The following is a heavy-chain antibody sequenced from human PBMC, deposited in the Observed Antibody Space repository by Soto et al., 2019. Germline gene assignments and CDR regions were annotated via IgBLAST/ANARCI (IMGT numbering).Heavy chain of an antibody. CDR3: AEDRGLRPDRGFDY. Sequence: EVQLLESGGGLVQPGESLRLSCAAAGFTFSNCAMSWVRRAPGKGLEWVSGISSVGDSTYYAYYADSVKGRFTISRDNSEHTFYLQMDSLSAEDTAVYYCAEDRGLRPDRGFDYWGQGTLVTVSS. V-gene: IGHV3-23*01. CDR2: ISSVGDSTYYA. CDR1: GFTFSNCA. J-gene: IGHJ4*02. D-gene: IGHD3-10*01.